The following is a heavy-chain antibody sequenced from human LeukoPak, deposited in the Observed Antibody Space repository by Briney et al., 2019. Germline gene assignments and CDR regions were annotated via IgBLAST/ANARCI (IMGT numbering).Heavy chain of an antibody. Sequence: ASVKVSCKASGYTFTGYYMHWVRQAPGQGLEWMGWINPNSGGTNYAQKFQGRVTMTRDTSISTAYMELSRLRSDDTAVYYCARTTAGYCSGGSCYADAFDIWGQGTMVTVSS. J-gene: IGHJ3*02. CDR3: ARTTAGYCSGGSCYADAFDI. CDR1: GYTFTGYY. D-gene: IGHD2-15*01. V-gene: IGHV1-2*02. CDR2: INPNSGGT.